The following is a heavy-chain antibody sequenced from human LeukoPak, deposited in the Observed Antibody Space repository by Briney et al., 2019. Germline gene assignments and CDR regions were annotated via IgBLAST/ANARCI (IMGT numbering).Heavy chain of an antibody. D-gene: IGHD1-14*01. V-gene: IGHV1-2*06. CDR2: INPNSGGT. J-gene: IGHJ4*02. CDR1: GYTFTGYY. CDR3: ARFEGRAESGFDY. Sequence: ASVKVSCKASGYTFTGYYMHWVRQAPGQGLEWMGRINPNSGGTNYAQKFQGKVTMTRDTSISTAYMELSRLKTDDTAVYYCARFEGRAESGFDYWGQGTLVTVSS.